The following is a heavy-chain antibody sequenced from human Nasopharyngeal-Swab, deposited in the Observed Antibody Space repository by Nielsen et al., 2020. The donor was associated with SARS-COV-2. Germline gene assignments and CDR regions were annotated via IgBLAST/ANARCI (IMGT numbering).Heavy chain of an antibody. D-gene: IGHD6-6*01. J-gene: IGHJ4*02. V-gene: IGHV4-39*07. CDR3: AREGLYSSSLAY. CDR2: IYYSGST. Sequence: WRRQAPGKGLEWIGSIYYSGSTYYNPSLKSRVTISVDTSKNQFSLKLNSVTAADTAVYYCAREGLYSSSLAYWGQGTLVTVSS.